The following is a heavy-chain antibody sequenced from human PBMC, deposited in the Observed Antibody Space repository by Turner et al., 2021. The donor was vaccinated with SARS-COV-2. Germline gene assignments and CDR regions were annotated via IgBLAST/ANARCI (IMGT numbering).Heavy chain of an antibody. Sequence: QVQLVACGGAVVQPGRSRRLACAASGFPFSSHGMHWVRQAPGKGLEWVAAIWYDGRNKYYADSVKGRFTISRYNSKNTLYLQMNSLRAEDTAVYYCARDSTVVTPVDYYFDSWGQGTLVTVSS. V-gene: IGHV3-33*01. CDR2: IWYDGRNK. J-gene: IGHJ4*02. CDR1: GFPFSSHG. CDR3: ARDSTVVTPVDYYFDS. D-gene: IGHD4-17*01.